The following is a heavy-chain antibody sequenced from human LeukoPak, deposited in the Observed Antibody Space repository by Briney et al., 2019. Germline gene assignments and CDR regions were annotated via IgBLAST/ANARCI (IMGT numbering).Heavy chain of an antibody. Sequence: SETLSLTCTVSGGSISSYYWSWIRQPPGKGLEWIGYIYYSGSTNYNPSLKSRVTISVDTSKNQFSLKLSSVTAADTAVYYCARVRYYYDSSGYWPDAFDIWGQGTMVTVSS. CDR1: GGSISSYY. CDR3: ARVRYYYDSSGYWPDAFDI. V-gene: IGHV4-59*01. J-gene: IGHJ3*02. CDR2: IYYSGST. D-gene: IGHD3-22*01.